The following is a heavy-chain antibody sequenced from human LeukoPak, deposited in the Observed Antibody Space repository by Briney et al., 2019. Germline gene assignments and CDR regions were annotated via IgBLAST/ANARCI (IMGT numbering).Heavy chain of an antibody. CDR3: ARDPGYSYGFDY. J-gene: IGHJ4*02. D-gene: IGHD5-18*01. CDR2: ISGSGDST. CDR1: GFTFRSYA. Sequence: GGSLRLSCGASGFTFRSYAMSWVRQAPGKGPEWVSAISGSGDSTYYADSVKGRFTISRDNSKNTLYLQMNSLRAEDTAVYYCARDPGYSYGFDYWGQGTLVTVSS. V-gene: IGHV3-23*01.